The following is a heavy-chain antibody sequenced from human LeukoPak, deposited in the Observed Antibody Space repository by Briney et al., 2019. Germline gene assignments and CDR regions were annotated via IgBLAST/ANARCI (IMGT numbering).Heavy chain of an antibody. J-gene: IGHJ5*02. Sequence: ASVKVSCKASGYTFTGYYIHWVRQAPGQGLEWMGWINPNSGGTNYAQRFQGRVTLTRDTSISIAYMELSRLRCDDTAVYYCARSYDFWSGPPFDPWGQGTLVTVSS. CDR2: INPNSGGT. V-gene: IGHV1-2*02. CDR1: GYTFTGYY. D-gene: IGHD3-3*01. CDR3: ARSYDFWSGPPFDP.